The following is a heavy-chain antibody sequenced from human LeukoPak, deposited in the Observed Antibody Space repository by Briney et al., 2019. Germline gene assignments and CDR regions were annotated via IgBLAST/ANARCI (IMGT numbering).Heavy chain of an antibody. D-gene: IGHD3-22*01. V-gene: IGHV1-18*01. CDR1: AYTFTSYG. CDR2: ISAYNGKT. J-gene: IGHJ4*02. Sequence: ASVKVSCKASAYTFTSYGISWVRQAPGQGLEWMGWISAYNGKTNYAQKRQGRVTITTDKSTSKDYMELRSQRADDTAVYYCARLIVVVDDYYFDYWGQGTLVTVSS. CDR3: ARLIVVVDDYYFDY.